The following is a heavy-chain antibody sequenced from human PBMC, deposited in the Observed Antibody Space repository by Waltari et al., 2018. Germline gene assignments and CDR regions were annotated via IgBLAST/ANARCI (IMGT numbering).Heavy chain of an antibody. Sequence: EVQLRESGGGLVQVGGSLRLSCTVSGFTFSYHWVDWVRQTPGKGLGWGANINQDGSEKYYLDSVRGRFTISRDNAKNSVYLQINSLRDEDTAVYDCSRSLDIWGQGTTVTVSS. CDR3: SRSLDI. V-gene: IGHV3-7*01. CDR2: INQDGSEK. J-gene: IGHJ6*02. CDR1: GFTFSYHW.